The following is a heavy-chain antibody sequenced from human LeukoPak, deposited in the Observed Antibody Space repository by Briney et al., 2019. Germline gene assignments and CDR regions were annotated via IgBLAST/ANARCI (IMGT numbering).Heavy chain of an antibody. D-gene: IGHD6-13*01. V-gene: IGHV1-46*01. CDR3: AREAPAAGTSSNYYYYGMDV. Sequence: GASVKVSCKASGYTFTSYYMHWVRQAPGQGLEWMGIINPSGGSTSYAQKFQGRVTMTRDTSTSTVYMELSSLRSEDTAVYYCAREAPAAGTSSNYYYYGMDVWGQGTTVTVSS. CDR2: INPSGGST. J-gene: IGHJ6*02. CDR1: GYTFTSYY.